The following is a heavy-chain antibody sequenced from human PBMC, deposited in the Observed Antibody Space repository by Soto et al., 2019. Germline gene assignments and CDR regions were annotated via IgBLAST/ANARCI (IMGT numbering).Heavy chain of an antibody. CDR2: LSGSGDRT. CDR1: AFTFSGYA. V-gene: IGHV3-23*01. J-gene: IGHJ6*02. CDR3: AKDKYSSTWYSFDFYGMDV. Sequence: EVQLLESGGGMVQPGGSLRLSCAASAFTFSGYAMTWVRQAPGKGLEWVSALSGSGDRTYYADSVKGRFTISRDNSKNTLYLQMNTLRAEDTAVYYCAKDKYSSTWYSFDFYGMDVWGQGTTVTVSS. D-gene: IGHD6-13*01.